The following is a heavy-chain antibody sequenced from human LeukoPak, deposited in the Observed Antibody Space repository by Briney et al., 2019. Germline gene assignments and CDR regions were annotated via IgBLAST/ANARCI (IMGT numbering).Heavy chain of an antibody. CDR1: GGSISSYY. D-gene: IGHD2-2*01. Sequence: SETLSLTCTVSGGSISSYYWSWIRQPAGKGLEWIGRTYTSGSTNYNPSLKSRVTMSVDTSKNQFSLKLSSVTAADTAVYYCAREDIVVVPAATDYWGQGTLVTVSS. CDR3: AREDIVVVPAATDY. V-gene: IGHV4-4*07. J-gene: IGHJ4*02. CDR2: TYTSGST.